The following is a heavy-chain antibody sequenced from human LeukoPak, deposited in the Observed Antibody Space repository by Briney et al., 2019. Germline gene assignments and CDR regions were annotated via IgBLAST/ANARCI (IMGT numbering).Heavy chain of an antibody. D-gene: IGHD2-2*01. CDR3: ARGAPYCSSISCYPNYYYYMDV. J-gene: IGHJ6*03. CDR2: IIPILSSA. Sequence: SVKVSCKASAGTFSSYAISWVRQAPGPGHEWMGGIIPILSSANYAQKFQGRVTITTDESTSTAYMELSSLRSEETAVYYCARGAPYCSSISCYPNYYYYMDVWGKGTTVTVYS. V-gene: IGHV1-69*05. CDR1: AGTFSSYA.